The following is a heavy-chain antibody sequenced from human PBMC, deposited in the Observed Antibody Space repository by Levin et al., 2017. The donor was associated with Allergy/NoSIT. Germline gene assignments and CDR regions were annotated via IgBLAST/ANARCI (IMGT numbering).Heavy chain of an antibody. D-gene: IGHD3-22*01. V-gene: IGHV3-23*01. Sequence: GGSLRLSCAASGFTFSSYAMSWVRQAPGKGLEWVSAISGSGGSTYYADSVKGRFTISRDNSKNTLYLQMNSLRAEDTAVYYCAKLGTSVIVVVRASWYFDLWGRGTLVTVSS. CDR3: AKLGTSVIVVVRASWYFDL. CDR2: ISGSGGST. J-gene: IGHJ2*01. CDR1: GFTFSSYA.